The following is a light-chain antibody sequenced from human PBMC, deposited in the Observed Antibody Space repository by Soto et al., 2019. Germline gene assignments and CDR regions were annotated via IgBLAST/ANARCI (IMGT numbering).Light chain of an antibody. V-gene: IGKV1-12*01. Sequence: DIQMTQSPSSVSASVVDRVTITCRAGQGISSYLAWYQQKPGEAPKLLIYAASSLQSGVPSRFSGSGSGADFTLTISSLQPEDSATYYCQQAHSFPTFGQGTKVDIK. CDR1: QGISSY. J-gene: IGKJ1*01. CDR2: AAS. CDR3: QQAHSFPT.